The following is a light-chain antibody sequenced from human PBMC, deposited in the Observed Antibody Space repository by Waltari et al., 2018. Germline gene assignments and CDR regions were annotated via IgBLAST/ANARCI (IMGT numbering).Light chain of an antibody. CDR2: AAT. CDR1: QDINTY. V-gene: IGKV1-39*01. Sequence: DIQMTQSPSSLSGSVGDRVTITCRASQDINTYLHWYRQKPGEAPELLIYAATNLQGGVPVRFSGSGSGTDFTLTIYSLQPDDFATYFCQQTYSAPHTFGQGTKLEVK. CDR3: QQTYSAPHT. J-gene: IGKJ2*01.